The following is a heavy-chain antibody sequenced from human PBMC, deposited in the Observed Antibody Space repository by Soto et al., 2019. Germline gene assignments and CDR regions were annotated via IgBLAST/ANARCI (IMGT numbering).Heavy chain of an antibody. Sequence: SETLSLTCTVSGGSISSYYWSWIRQPPGKGLEWIGYIYYSGSTNYNPSLKSRVTISVDTSKNQFSLKLSSVTAADTAVYYCARCARTYYLIFYGYSYHGNRQTFTTRRPTDL. CDR2: IYYSGST. CDR1: GGSISSYY. CDR3: ARCARTYYLIFYGYSYHGNRQTFTTRRPTDL. D-gene: IGHD5-18*01. V-gene: IGHV4-59*08. J-gene: IGHJ2*01.